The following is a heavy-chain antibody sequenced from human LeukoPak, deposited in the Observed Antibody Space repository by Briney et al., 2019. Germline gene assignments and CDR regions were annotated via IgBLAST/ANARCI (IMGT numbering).Heavy chain of an antibody. V-gene: IGHV1-8*01. D-gene: IGHD3-22*01. J-gene: IGHJ4*02. CDR1: GYTFTSYD. CDR2: MNPNSGNT. Sequence: ASVKVSCKASGYTFTSYDINWVRQATGQGLEWMGWMNPNSGNTGYAQKFQGRVTITGNTSISTAYMELSSLRSEDTAVYYCARVSYYYDSSGRHFGYWGQGTLVTVSS. CDR3: ARVSYYYDSSGRHFGY.